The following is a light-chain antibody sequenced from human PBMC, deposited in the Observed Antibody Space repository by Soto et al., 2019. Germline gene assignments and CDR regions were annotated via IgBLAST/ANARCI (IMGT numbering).Light chain of an antibody. V-gene: IGKV3-15*01. Sequence: EIVMTQSPGTLSVSPGEGATLFCRASQSVRTKLAWYQQRAGQTPRVLIYGASTRAIGIPARFSGSGFGTEFTLTISSLQSEDFVVYYCQQYSNWPLLSFGGGTKVEIK. CDR2: GAS. CDR3: QQYSNWPLLS. CDR1: QSVRTK. J-gene: IGKJ4*01.